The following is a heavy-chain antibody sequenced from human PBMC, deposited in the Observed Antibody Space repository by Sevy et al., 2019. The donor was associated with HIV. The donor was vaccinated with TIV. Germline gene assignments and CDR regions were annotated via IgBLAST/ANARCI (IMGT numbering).Heavy chain of an antibody. D-gene: IGHD1-20*01. CDR1: GGSMNIYY. J-gene: IGHJ4*02. Sequence: SEILSLTCTVSGGSMNIYYWSWIRQPPGKGLEWIGYIYYSGSTNYNPSFKSRVTISVDTSKNQFSLKLRSVTAADTAVYYCARVWFNWNDVDYWGQGTLVTVSS. CDR3: ARVWFNWNDVDY. CDR2: IYYSGST. V-gene: IGHV4-59*01.